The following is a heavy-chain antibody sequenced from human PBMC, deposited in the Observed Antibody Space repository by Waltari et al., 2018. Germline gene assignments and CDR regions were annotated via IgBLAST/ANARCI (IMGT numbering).Heavy chain of an antibody. CDR3: ASAPSGSYGHN. V-gene: IGHV4-39*07. CDR2: IDHTGST. J-gene: IGHJ4*02. CDR1: GGFITTTYY. Sequence: QLRLQESGPGLVKPSETLSLTCTVSGGFITTTYYWGWIRQPPGKGLEWIGSIDHTGSTYYNPSLKSRVTISVDTSNTSENQFSLKLTSVTAADTAVYYCASAPSGSYGHNWGQGALVTVSS. D-gene: IGHD1-26*01.